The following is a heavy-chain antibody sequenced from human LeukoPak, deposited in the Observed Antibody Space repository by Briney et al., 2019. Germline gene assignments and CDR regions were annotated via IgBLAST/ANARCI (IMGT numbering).Heavy chain of an antibody. CDR2: IYTSGTT. Sequence: PSATLSLTCTVSGASMSNSFWSWIRQPAGKGLEWIGRIYTSGTTNYNPSLKSRVTLSVDTSNNQFSLTLTSVTAAGTALCYCARAPGGCGGTCPFDYWGLGTLVTVSS. CDR1: GASMSNSF. J-gene: IGHJ4*02. CDR3: ARAPGGCGGTCPFDY. D-gene: IGHD2-15*01. V-gene: IGHV4-4*07.